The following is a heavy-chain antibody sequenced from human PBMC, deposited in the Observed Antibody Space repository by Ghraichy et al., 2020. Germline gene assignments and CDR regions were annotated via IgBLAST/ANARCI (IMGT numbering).Heavy chain of an antibody. J-gene: IGHJ6*03. CDR2: IYYSGST. D-gene: IGHD3-3*01. CDR3: ARVDFWSGYHYYYYYMDG. V-gene: IGHV4-39*07. Sequence: SETLSLTCTVSGGSISSSSYYWGWIRQPPGKGLEWIGSIYYSGSTYYNPSLKSRVTISVDTSKNQFSLKLSSVTAADTAVYYCARVDFWSGYHYYYYYMDGWGKGTTVTVSS. CDR1: GGSISSSSYY.